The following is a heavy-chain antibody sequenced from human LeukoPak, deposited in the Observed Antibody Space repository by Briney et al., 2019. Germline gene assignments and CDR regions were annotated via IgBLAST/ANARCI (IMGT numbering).Heavy chain of an antibody. CDR2: TYSGGST. Sequence: PGGSLRLSRAASGFNVNTNYMSWVRRAPGKGLEWVSVTYSGGSTYYADSVKGRFTISRDNSKNTLYLQMNSLRAEDTAVYYCARRSNINWSINDWGQGTLVTVSS. CDR1: GFNVNTNY. D-gene: IGHD1-1*01. J-gene: IGHJ4*02. V-gene: IGHV3-53*01. CDR3: ARRSNINWSIND.